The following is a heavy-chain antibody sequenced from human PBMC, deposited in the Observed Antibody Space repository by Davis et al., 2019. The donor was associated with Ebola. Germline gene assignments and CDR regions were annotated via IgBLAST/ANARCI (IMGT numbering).Heavy chain of an antibody. Sequence: HTGGSLRLSCAASGFTFNTYWMHWVRQAPGKGLMWVSRISGDGSSPSYADSVKGRFTISRNNAKNSLYLQMNILTEDDTAVYYCARVAGSSAYWGQGTLVTVSS. CDR1: GFTFNTYW. J-gene: IGHJ4*02. D-gene: IGHD3-10*01. CDR2: ISGDGSSP. CDR3: ARVAGSSAY. V-gene: IGHV3-74*01.